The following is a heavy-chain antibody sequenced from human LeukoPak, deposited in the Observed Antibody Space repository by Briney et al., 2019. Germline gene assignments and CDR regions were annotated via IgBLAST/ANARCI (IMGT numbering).Heavy chain of an antibody. Sequence: SQTLTLTCTVSGGSISSGGYYWSWIRQHPGKGLEWIGYIYYSGSTYYNPSLKSRVTISVDTSKNQFSLKLSSVTAADTAVYYCAREIYRDWFDPWGQGTLVTVSS. CDR2: IYYSGST. V-gene: IGHV4-31*03. CDR1: GGSISSGGYY. J-gene: IGHJ5*02. CDR3: AREIYRDWFDP.